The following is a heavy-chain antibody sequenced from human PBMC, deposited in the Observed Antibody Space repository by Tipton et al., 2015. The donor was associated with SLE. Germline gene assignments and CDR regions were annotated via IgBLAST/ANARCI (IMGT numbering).Heavy chain of an antibody. J-gene: IGHJ4*02. V-gene: IGHV4-61*08. CDR2: IYYSGST. CDR3: ASSTIFGVVTSFDY. Sequence: TLSLTCAVSGGSISSGGYSWSWIRQPPGKGLEWIGYIYYSGSTNYNPSLKSRVTISVDTSKNQFSLKLSSVTAADTAVYYCASSTIFGVVTSFDYWGQGTLVTVSS. CDR1: GGSISSGGYS. D-gene: IGHD3-3*01.